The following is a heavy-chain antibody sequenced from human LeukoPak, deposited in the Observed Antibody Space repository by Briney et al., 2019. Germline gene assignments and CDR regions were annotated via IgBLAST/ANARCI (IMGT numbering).Heavy chain of an antibody. CDR2: IYTSGST. CDR3: ARRNQKLGNYYYYMDV. V-gene: IGHV4-4*09. CDR1: GGSISSYY. J-gene: IGHJ6*03. D-gene: IGHD7-27*01. Sequence: SSETLSLTCTVSGGSISSYYWSWIRQPPGKGLEWIGYIYTSGSTNYNPSLKSRVTISVDTSKNQFSLKLSSVTAADTAVYYCARRNQKLGNYYYYMDVWGKGTTVTVSS.